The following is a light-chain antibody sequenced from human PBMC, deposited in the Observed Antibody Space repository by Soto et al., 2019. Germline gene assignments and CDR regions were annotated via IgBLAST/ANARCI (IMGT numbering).Light chain of an antibody. CDR3: QTWSTDIRV. J-gene: IGLJ3*02. Sequence: VVTQPPSASASLGASVKLTCTLSSGHNSYAIAWHQQQPEKGPRYLMKLNSDGSHSKGDGIPDRFSGSSSGAERYLTISSLQSEDEAYYYCQTWSTDIRVFGGGTKLTVL. CDR1: SGHNSYA. V-gene: IGLV4-69*01. CDR2: LNSDGSH.